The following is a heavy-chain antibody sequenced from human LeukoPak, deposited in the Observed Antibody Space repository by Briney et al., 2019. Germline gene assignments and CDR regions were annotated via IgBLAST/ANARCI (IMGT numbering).Heavy chain of an antibody. Sequence: PGGSLRLSCAASGFTFSSFGMSWVRQAPGKGLEWVSVIYSGGSTYYADSVKGRFTISRDNSKNTLYLQMNSLRAEDTAVYYCARGSDPPIVGGYYYYYMDVWGKGTTVTISS. D-gene: IGHD1-26*01. CDR3: ARGSDPPIVGGYYYYYMDV. J-gene: IGHJ6*03. CDR1: GFTFSSFG. CDR2: IYSGGST. V-gene: IGHV3-53*01.